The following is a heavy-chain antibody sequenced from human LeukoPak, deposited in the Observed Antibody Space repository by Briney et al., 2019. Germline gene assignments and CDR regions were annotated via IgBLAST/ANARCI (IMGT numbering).Heavy chain of an antibody. CDR3: ARDGGDFWSGWGYYYYYMDV. CDR1: GFTFSSYW. Sequence: PGRSLRLSCAASGFTFSSYWMSWVRQAPGKGLEWVANIKQDGSEKYYVDSVKGRFTISRDNAKNSLYLQMNSLRAEDTAVYYCARDGGDFWSGWGYYYYYMDVWGKGTTVTVSS. CDR2: IKQDGSEK. D-gene: IGHD3-3*01. V-gene: IGHV3-7*01. J-gene: IGHJ6*03.